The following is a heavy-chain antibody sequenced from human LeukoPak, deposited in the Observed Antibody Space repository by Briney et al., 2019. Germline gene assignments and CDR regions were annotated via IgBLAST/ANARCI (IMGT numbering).Heavy chain of an antibody. CDR3: ARDRGTAMVDY. J-gene: IGHJ4*02. Sequence: SETLSLTCTVSGGSISSGGYYWSWIRQHPGKGLEWIGYIYYSGSTCYNPSLKSRVTISVDTSKNQFSLKLSSVTAADTAVYYCARDRGTAMVDYWGQGTLVTVSS. CDR2: IYYSGST. CDR1: GGSISSGGYY. D-gene: IGHD5-18*01. V-gene: IGHV4-31*03.